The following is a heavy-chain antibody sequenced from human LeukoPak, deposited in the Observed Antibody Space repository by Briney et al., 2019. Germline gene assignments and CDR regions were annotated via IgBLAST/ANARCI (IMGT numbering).Heavy chain of an antibody. CDR2: IKSKTDGGTT. Sequence: GGSLRLSCAASGFTFSNAWMSWVRQAPGKGLEWVGRIKSKTDGGTTDYAAPVKGRFTISRDDSKNTLYLQMNSLKTEDTAVYYCTTDLFDYYASSGLTYYFDYWGQGTLVTVSS. J-gene: IGHJ4*02. CDR3: TTDLFDYYASSGLTYYFDY. D-gene: IGHD3-22*01. CDR1: GFTFSNAW. V-gene: IGHV3-15*01.